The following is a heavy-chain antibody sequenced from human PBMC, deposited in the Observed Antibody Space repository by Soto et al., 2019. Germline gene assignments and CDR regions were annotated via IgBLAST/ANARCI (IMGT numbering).Heavy chain of an antibody. V-gene: IGHV1-2*02. J-gene: IGHJ4*02. CDR1: GYTFTGYY. CDR2: INPNSGGT. CDR3: ASAIRSSGWYYFDY. D-gene: IGHD6-19*01. Sequence: ASVKVSCKASGYTFTGYYMHWVRQAPGQGLEWMGWINPNSGGTNYAQKFQGKVTMTRDTSISTAYMELSRLRSDDTAVYYCASAIRSSGWYYFDYWGQGTLVTVSS.